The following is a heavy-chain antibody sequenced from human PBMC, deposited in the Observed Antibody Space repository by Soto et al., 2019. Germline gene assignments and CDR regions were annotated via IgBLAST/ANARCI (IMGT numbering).Heavy chain of an antibody. Sequence: GGSLRLSCAASGFTFSSYGMHWVRQAPGKGLEWVAVIWYDGSNKYYADSVKGRFTISRDNSKNTLYLQMNSLRAEDTAVYYCARDQPGYSYGYGLGYWGQGTLVTVSS. J-gene: IGHJ4*02. CDR1: GFTFSSYG. V-gene: IGHV3-33*01. CDR2: IWYDGSNK. D-gene: IGHD5-18*01. CDR3: ARDQPGYSYGYGLGY.